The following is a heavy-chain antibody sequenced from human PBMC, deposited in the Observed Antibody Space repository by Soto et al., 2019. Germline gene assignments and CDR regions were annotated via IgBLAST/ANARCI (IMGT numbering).Heavy chain of an antibody. J-gene: IGHJ6*02. CDR3: AKGQHCSTTSCYFYFYGIDV. D-gene: IGHD2-2*01. V-gene: IGHV3-30*18. CDR2: ISYDGSNK. Sequence: QVQLVESGGGVVQPGRSLRLSCAASGFIFNTYGMHWVRQAPGKGLEWVAVISYDGSNKYYAGSVKGRLTISRDNSKNTLYLQMNSLRAEDTAVYYCAKGQHCSTTSCYFYFYGIDVWGQGTKVAVSS. CDR1: GFIFNTYG.